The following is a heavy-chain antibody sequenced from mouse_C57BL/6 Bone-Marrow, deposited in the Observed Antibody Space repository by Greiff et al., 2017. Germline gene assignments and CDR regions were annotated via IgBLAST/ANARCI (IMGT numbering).Heavy chain of an antibody. CDR1: GYAFTNYL. J-gene: IGHJ2*01. CDR2: INPGSGGT. D-gene: IGHD1-1*01. Sequence: VQLQQSGAELVRPGTSVKVSCKASGYAFTNYLIEWVKQRPGQGLEWIGVINPGSGGTNYNEKFKGKATLTADKSSSTAYMQLSSLPSEDSAVYCCARYYYGSYLDYWGQGTTLTVSS. V-gene: IGHV1-54*01. CDR3: ARYYYGSYLDY.